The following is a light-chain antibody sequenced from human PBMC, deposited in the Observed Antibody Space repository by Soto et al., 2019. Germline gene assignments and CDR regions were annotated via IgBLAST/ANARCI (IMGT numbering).Light chain of an antibody. CDR2: GAS. CDR1: QGCRSG. Sequence: AIQVTQSPSSLSASVGDRVPITCRASQGCRSGLGWYQQKPGKAPTLLIYGASDLQGEVPSRFSGSRAGTDFTLTISSLQAEDFATDYCLQDHNYQWTFGQGTKLDLK. J-gene: IGKJ2*02. V-gene: IGKV1-6*01. CDR3: LQDHNYQWT.